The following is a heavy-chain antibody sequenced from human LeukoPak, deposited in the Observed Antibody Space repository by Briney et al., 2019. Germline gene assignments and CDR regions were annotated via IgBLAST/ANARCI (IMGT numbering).Heavy chain of an antibody. V-gene: IGHV3-48*01. J-gene: IGHJ4*02. CDR2: ISSSSSTI. D-gene: IGHD2-2*01. CDR3: ARDKVPAALDY. CDR1: GFTFSSYS. Sequence: PGGSLRLSCAASGFTFSSYSMNWARQAPGKGLEWVSYISSSSSTIYYADSVKGRFTISRDNVKNSLYLQMNSLRAEDTAVYYCARDKVPAALDYWGQGTLVTVSS.